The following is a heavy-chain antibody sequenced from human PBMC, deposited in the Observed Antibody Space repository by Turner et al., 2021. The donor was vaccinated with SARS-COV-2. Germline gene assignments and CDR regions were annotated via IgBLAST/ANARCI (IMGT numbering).Heavy chain of an antibody. V-gene: IGHV1-24*01. CDR2: FDPEDGET. D-gene: IGHD2-2*01. CDR1: GYTLTELS. CDR3: ATGYQLRVNWFDP. Sequence: KPGASVKVPCKISGYTLTELSMYWVRQAPGKGLAWMGGFDPEDGETIYARNFQVRVTMTEDTSTDTAYMELSALRSEDSGVYFGATGYQLRVNWFDPWGQGTLVTVSS. J-gene: IGHJ5*02.